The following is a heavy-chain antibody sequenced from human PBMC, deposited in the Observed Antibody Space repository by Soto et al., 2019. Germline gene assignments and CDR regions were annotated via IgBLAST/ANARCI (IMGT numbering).Heavy chain of an antibody. CDR1: GGSFSGYY. CDR3: ARIAGYSSSWYLHYYYGMDV. Sequence: SETLSLTCAVYGGSFSGYYWSWIRQPPGKGLEWIGEINHSGSTNYNPSLKSRVTISVDTSKNQFSLKLSSVTAADTAVYYCARIAGYSSSWYLHYYYGMDVWGQGTAVTVSS. D-gene: IGHD6-13*01. CDR2: INHSGST. J-gene: IGHJ6*02. V-gene: IGHV4-34*01.